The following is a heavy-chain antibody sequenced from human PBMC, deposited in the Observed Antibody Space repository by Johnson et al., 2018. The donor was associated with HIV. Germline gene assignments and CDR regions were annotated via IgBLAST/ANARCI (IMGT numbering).Heavy chain of an antibody. J-gene: IGHJ3*02. CDR1: GFTFSSYA. V-gene: IGHV3-30-3*01. D-gene: IGHD2-8*01. Sequence: VLLVESGGGVVQPGRSLRLSCAASGFTFSSYAMHWVRQAPGKGLEWVAVISYDGSIKYFADSVKGRFTISRDNSKNTLHLQMNSLRPEDTAVYYCARNSGNGLVLRGDAFDIWGQGTMVTVSS. CDR3: ARNSGNGLVLRGDAFDI. CDR2: ISYDGSIK.